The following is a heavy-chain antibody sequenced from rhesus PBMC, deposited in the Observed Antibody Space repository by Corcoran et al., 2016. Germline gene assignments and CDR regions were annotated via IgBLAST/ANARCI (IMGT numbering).Heavy chain of an antibody. D-gene: IGHD2-39*02. V-gene: IGHV3-14*01. Sequence: EVQRVESGGGWAKPGGSLRLSCAASGFTFSSYWMHWVRQAPGKGLEWISAINSAGSSTYYADSVKGRFTISRENAKNTLYLQMDSLRAEDTAVYYCARVLGGYWGQGVLVTVSS. J-gene: IGHJ4*01. CDR1: GFTFSSYW. CDR2: INSAGSST. CDR3: ARVLGGY.